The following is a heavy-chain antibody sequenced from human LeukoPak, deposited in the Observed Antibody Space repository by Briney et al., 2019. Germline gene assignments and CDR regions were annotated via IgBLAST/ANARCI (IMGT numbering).Heavy chain of an antibody. Sequence: SETLSLTCTVSGVSISSGGYYWSWIRQHPGKGLEWIGYIYYSGSTYFNPSLKSRVTISVDTSKNQFSLKLSSVTAADTAVYYCARGTMIGPCFDYWGQGTLVTVSS. CDR2: IYYSGST. CDR1: GVSISSGGYY. V-gene: IGHV4-31*03. CDR3: ARGTMIGPCFDY. D-gene: IGHD3-22*01. J-gene: IGHJ4*02.